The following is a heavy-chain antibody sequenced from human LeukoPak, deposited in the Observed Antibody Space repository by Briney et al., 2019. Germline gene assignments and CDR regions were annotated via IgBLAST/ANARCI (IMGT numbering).Heavy chain of an antibody. D-gene: IGHD3-10*01. CDR1: GGSISSYY. Sequence: SETLSLTCTVSGGSISSYYWSWIGQPPGKGLEWIWYIYYSGSTNYNPSLKSRVTISVDTSKNPFSLKLSSVTAAHTAVYYCARDGFGELLNYWGQGTLVTVSS. CDR2: IYYSGST. CDR3: ARDGFGELLNY. V-gene: IGHV4-59*01. J-gene: IGHJ4*02.